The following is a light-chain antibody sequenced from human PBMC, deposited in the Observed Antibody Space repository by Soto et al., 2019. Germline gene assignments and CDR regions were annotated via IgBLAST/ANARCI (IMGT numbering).Light chain of an antibody. CDR3: QQNYNTPYI. CDR2: AAS. J-gene: IGKJ2*01. Sequence: DIQMTQSPSSLSASVGDRVTITCRASQSISTYLNWYQQKSVKAPTLLIYAASSLQSGVPSRFSGSGSCTDFTLTISSLQPEEFATYYCQQNYNTPYIFGQGTKVESK. CDR1: QSISTY. V-gene: IGKV1-39*01.